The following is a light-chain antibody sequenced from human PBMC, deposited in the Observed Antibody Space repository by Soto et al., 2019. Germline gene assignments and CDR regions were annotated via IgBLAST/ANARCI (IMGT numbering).Light chain of an antibody. V-gene: IGKV3-15*01. CDR1: QSISSS. J-gene: IGKJ1*01. CDR2: GAS. Sequence: EIVMTQSPSTLSVSTGDTATLSCRASQSISSSLAWYHQKPGQAPRLLIYGASTRATGVPARFSGSGSGTDFTLTISRLQSEDFAVYYCQQYYNWRPRFGQGTKG. CDR3: QQYYNWRPR.